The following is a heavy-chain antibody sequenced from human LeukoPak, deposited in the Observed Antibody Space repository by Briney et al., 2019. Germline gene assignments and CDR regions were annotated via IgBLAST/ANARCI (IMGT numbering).Heavy chain of an antibody. CDR3: AGQSGFCSSDSCFASLFDP. V-gene: IGHV4-39*01. J-gene: IGHJ5*02. CDR2: IYYSGTT. CDR1: GDSISSSTYY. D-gene: IGHD2-2*01. Sequence: SETLSLTCNVSGDSISSSTYYWGWIRQPPGKGLEWIGSIYYSGTTYYNPSLKSRVTISVDTSKNQFSLKLFSVTAADTAMFYCAGQSGFCSSDSCFASLFDPWGQGTLVTVSS.